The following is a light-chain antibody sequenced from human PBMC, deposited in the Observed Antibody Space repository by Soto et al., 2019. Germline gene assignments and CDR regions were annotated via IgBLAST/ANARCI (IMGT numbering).Light chain of an antibody. Sequence: EIVMTQSPSTLSVSPGERATLSCRASQSVSSHLAWYQQKPGQAPRLLIYGASTMATGAPARFSGGGCGTEFTLTISSLQSADFAVYYCQQYNNWPPWTFGQGTKVEIK. V-gene: IGKV3-15*01. CDR3: QQYNNWPPWT. J-gene: IGKJ1*01. CDR2: GAS. CDR1: QSVSSH.